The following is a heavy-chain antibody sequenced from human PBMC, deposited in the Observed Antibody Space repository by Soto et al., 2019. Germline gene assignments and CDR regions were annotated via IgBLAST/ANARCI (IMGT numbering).Heavy chain of an antibody. Sequence: SETRALTCTVSSDSINSTSYYWAGIRQPPGKGLDWIGMIYYSGTTYYNPSLKSRVTISVDQSKNQCSLRLTAVTAADTAVFYCVRLWLYYYYMDVWGTGTTVTVSS. CDR1: SDSINSTSYY. D-gene: IGHD3-16*01. J-gene: IGHJ6*03. CDR3: VRLWLYYYYMDV. CDR2: IYYSGTT. V-gene: IGHV4-39*01.